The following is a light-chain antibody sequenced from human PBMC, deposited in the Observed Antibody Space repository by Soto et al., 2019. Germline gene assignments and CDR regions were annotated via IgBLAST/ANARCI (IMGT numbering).Light chain of an antibody. CDR2: YND. CDR1: SSNIGNNA. V-gene: IGLV1-36*01. J-gene: IGLJ3*02. Sequence: QSVLTQPPSVSEAPGQGVTISCSGGSSNIGNNAVNWYQQFPGKAPKLLIYYNDLLTLGVSDRFSGSKSGTSASLTISGLQSDDEADYYCAAWDDILNGGVFGGGTKVTVL. CDR3: AAWDDILNGGV.